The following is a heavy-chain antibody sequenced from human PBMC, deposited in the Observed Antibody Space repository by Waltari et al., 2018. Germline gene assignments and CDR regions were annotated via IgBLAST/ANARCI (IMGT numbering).Heavy chain of an antibody. CDR3: ARPPYGSNWFDP. CDR1: GYSISSGYY. CDR2: IYHSGST. V-gene: IGHV4-38-2*01. Sequence: QVQLQESGPGLVKPSETLSLTCAVSGYSISSGYYWGWIRQPPGKGLEWIGSIYHSGSTYYNPSLKSRVTISVDTSKNQFSLKLSSVTAADTAVYYCARPPYGSNWFDPWGQGTLVTVSS. D-gene: IGHD3-10*01. J-gene: IGHJ5*02.